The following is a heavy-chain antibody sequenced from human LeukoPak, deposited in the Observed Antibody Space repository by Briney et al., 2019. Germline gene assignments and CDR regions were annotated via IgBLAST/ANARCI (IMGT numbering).Heavy chain of an antibody. D-gene: IGHD3-3*01. CDR2: TYYRSKWYN. CDR3: ARVRGSRGITIFGVVTLPYYYYGMDV. CDR1: GDSVSINSAA. J-gene: IGHJ6*02. Sequence: SQTLSLTCAISGDSVSINSAAWNWIRQSPPRGLEWLGSTYYRSKWYNDYAVSVKSRITINPDTSKNQFSLQLNSVTPEDTAVYYCARVRGSRGITIFGVVTLPYYYYGMDVWGQGTTVTVSS. V-gene: IGHV6-1*01.